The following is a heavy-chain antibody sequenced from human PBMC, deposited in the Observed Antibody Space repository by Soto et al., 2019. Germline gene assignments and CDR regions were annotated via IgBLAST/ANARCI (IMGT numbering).Heavy chain of an antibody. Sequence: PGESLKISCKGFGYTFTNYWIGWVRQMPGKGPEWMGIIYPGDSDTKYNPSFQGQVTISADKSITTTYLQWSSLKASDTAIYYCAASIFYYDMDVWGQGTTVTVSS. CDR1: GYTFTNYW. CDR3: AASIFYYDMDV. V-gene: IGHV5-51*01. CDR2: IYPGDSDT. J-gene: IGHJ6*02.